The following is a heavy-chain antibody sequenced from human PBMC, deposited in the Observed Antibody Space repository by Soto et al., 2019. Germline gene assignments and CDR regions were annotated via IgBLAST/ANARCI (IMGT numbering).Heavy chain of an antibody. CDR2: IYYSGST. V-gene: IGHV4-30-4*01. CDR3: ARVRFLEWLSMTYYFDY. D-gene: IGHD3-3*01. Sequence: LSLTCTFSCDSISLGDYYWSWMRQPPGKGLEWIGYIYYSGSTYYNPSLKSRVTISVDTSKNQFSLKLRSVTAADTAEYYCARVRFLEWLSMTYYFDYWGQGTMVTVSS. CDR1: CDSISLGDYY. J-gene: IGHJ4*02.